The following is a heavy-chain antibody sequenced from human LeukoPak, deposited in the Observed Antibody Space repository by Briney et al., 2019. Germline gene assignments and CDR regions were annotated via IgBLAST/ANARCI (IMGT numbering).Heavy chain of an antibody. J-gene: IGHJ6*03. CDR3: ATSYDSSGYPGVYYYYMDV. D-gene: IGHD3-22*01. Sequence: PSETLSLTCTVSGGSISSYYCSWIRQPPGKGLEWIGYIYYSGSTNYNPSLKSRVTISVDTSKNQFSLKLSSVTAADTAVYYCATSYDSSGYPGVYYYYMDVWGKGTTVTVSS. V-gene: IGHV4-59*01. CDR1: GGSISSYY. CDR2: IYYSGST.